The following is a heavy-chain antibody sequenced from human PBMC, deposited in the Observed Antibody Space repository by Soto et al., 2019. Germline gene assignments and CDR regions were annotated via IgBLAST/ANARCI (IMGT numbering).Heavy chain of an antibody. Sequence: ASVKVSCKASGFTFTSSAVQWVRQARGQRLEWIGWIVVGSGNTNYAQKFQERVTITRDMSTSTAYMELSSLRSEDTAVYYCAAGIRNCSSTSCYLTGTNWFDPWGQGTLVTVSS. CDR2: IVVGSGNT. V-gene: IGHV1-58*01. D-gene: IGHD2-2*01. CDR1: GFTFTSSA. J-gene: IGHJ5*02. CDR3: AAGIRNCSSTSCYLTGTNWFDP.